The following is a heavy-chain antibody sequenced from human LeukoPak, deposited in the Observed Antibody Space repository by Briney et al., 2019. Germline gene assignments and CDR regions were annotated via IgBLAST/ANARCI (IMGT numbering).Heavy chain of an antibody. Sequence: SVKVSCKASGGTFSSYAISWVRQAPGQGLEWMGGIIPIFGTANYAQKFQGRVTITADESTSTAYMELSSLRSEDTAVYYCARGTYYYDSSGYYYGAFDIWAKGQWSPSLQ. V-gene: IGHV1-69*13. CDR3: ARGTYYYDSSGYYYGAFDI. D-gene: IGHD3-22*01. J-gene: IGHJ3*02. CDR1: GGTFSSYA. CDR2: IIPIFGTA.